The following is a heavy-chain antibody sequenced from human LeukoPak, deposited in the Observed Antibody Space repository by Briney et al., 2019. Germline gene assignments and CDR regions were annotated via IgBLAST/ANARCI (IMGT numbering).Heavy chain of an antibody. V-gene: IGHV3-13*04. J-gene: IGHJ3*02. CDR3: ARGLYYYDSSGYYGDTFDI. CDR2: IGTTGDT. D-gene: IGHD3-22*01. Sequence: GGSLRLSCAASGFAFSSYDMHWVRQATGKGLEWVSGIGTTGDTYYPGSVKGRFTISRENAKNSLYLQMNSLRAGDTAVYYCARGLYYYDSSGYYGDTFDIWGQGTMVTVSS. CDR1: GFAFSSYD.